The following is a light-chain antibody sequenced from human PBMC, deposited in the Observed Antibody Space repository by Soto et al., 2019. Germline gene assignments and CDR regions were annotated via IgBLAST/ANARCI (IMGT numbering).Light chain of an antibody. CDR2: GAS. J-gene: IGKJ1*01. Sequence: EIVMTQSPATLSVPPRERATLSCRASQSVSTNFAWYQQKPGQAPRLLIYGASTRATAVPARFTASGSGTEFTLTISSLQSEDFAVYYCQQYNTWPRTFGQGTKVEVK. CDR1: QSVSTN. V-gene: IGKV3-15*01. CDR3: QQYNTWPRT.